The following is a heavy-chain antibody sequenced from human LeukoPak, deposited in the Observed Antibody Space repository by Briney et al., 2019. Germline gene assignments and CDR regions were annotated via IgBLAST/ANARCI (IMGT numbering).Heavy chain of an antibody. V-gene: IGHV3-49*03. CDR2: IRSKAYGGTT. D-gene: IGHD6-19*01. Sequence: GGSLRLSCTASGFTFGDYAMSWFRQAPGKGLEWVGFIRSKAYGGTTEYAASVKGRFTISRDDSKSIAYLQMNSLKTEDTAVYYCTRYSSGWLTPACFDYWGQGTLVTVSS. CDR1: GFTFGDYA. J-gene: IGHJ4*02. CDR3: TRYSSGWLTPACFDY.